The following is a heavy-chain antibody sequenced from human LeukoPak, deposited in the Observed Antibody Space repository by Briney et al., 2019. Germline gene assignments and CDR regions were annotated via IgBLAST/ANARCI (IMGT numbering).Heavy chain of an antibody. Sequence: GGSLRLSCAASGFTFSSYAMGWVRQAPGRGLEWVSAISGSGGSTYYADSVKGRFTISRDNSKNTLYLQMNSLRAEDTAVYYCAKGVRGPSYGPGYWGQGTLVTVSS. D-gene: IGHD3-10*01. V-gene: IGHV3-23*01. CDR3: AKGVRGPSYGPGY. CDR2: ISGSGGST. J-gene: IGHJ4*02. CDR1: GFTFSSYA.